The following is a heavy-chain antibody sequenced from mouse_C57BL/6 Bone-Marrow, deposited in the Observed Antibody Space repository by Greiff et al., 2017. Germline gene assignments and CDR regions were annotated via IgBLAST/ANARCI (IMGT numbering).Heavy chain of an antibody. CDR3: AKWDGSLDY. Sequence: EVQLVESGGGLVQPGGSLSLSCAASGFTFTDYYMSWVRQPPGKALEWLGFISNKANGYTTEYSASVKDRFTISRVNSQSILYLQMNAQRAEDRATTYWAKWDGSLDYWGQGTLVTVSA. J-gene: IGHJ3*01. CDR2: ISNKANGYTT. CDR1: GFTFTDYY. D-gene: IGHD1-1*01. V-gene: IGHV7-3*01.